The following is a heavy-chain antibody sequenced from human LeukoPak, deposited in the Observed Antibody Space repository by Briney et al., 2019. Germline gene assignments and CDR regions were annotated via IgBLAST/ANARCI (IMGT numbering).Heavy chain of an antibody. V-gene: IGHV1-8*01. D-gene: IGHD1-1*01. CDR2: MSPNSGDT. J-gene: IGHJ4*02. Sequence: ASVRVSCKTSGYTFTNLDINWLRQAPGQGLEWMGWMSPNSGDTGYAQKFQGRVSMTRDIFKSTAYMELSSLRSEDTAICYCASNPPNTGDFYYWGQGTLVTVSS. CDR3: ASNPPNTGDFYY. CDR1: GYTFTNLD.